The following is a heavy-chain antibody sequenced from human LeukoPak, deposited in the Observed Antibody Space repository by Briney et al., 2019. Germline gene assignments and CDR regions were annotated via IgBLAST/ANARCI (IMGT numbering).Heavy chain of an antibody. CDR3: ARDRGDPRHCFDY. V-gene: IGHV1-18*01. D-gene: IGHD2-21*02. Sequence: ASVKVSCKASGYTFTSYGISWVRQAPGQGLEWMGWISAYNGNTNYAQKLQGRVTMTRDTSTSTVYMELSSLRSEDTAVYYCARDRGDPRHCFDYWGQGTLVTVSS. J-gene: IGHJ4*02. CDR1: GYTFTSYG. CDR2: ISAYNGNT.